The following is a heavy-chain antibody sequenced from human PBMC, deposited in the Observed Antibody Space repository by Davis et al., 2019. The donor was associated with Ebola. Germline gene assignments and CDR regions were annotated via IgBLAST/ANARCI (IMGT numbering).Heavy chain of an antibody. D-gene: IGHD3-22*01. J-gene: IGHJ4*02. CDR2: ISSSSSYI. CDR3: ASFITYYYDGTTYSSPYYFDY. Sequence: GGSLRLSCAASGFTFSTYSINWVRQAPGKGLEWVSSISSSSSYIYYADSVKGRFTISRDNAKNSLYLQMNSLRAEDTAVYYCASFITYYYDGTTYSSPYYFDYWGQGTLVTVSS. CDR1: GFTFSTYS. V-gene: IGHV3-21*01.